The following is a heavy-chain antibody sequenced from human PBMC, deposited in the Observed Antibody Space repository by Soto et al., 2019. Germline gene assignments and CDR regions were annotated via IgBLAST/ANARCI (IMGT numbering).Heavy chain of an antibody. CDR3: AEADGGGVVVY. Sequence: QVQLVQSGAEVKKPGASVRVSCKASGYTFTRHYMHWVRLAPGQGLEWLGIINPSGGGTRYAQKLQGRGTMTGDTSTRTVYMDQISLTTEDTAVYSCAEADGGGVVVYGGQGTLVTVSS. D-gene: IGHD3-10*01. CDR1: GYTFTRHY. V-gene: IGHV1-46*04. CDR2: INPSGGGT. J-gene: IGHJ4*02.